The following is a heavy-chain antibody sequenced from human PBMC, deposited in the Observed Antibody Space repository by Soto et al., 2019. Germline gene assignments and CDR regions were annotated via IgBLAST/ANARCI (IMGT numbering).Heavy chain of an antibody. Sequence: EVQLLESGGGLVQPGGSLRLSCAASGFTFSSYAMSWVRQAPGKGLEWVSAISGSGGSTYYADSVKGRFTISRDNSKNTLYLQMNSLRAEDTAVYYCARTESSGWSTRYGMDVWGQGTTVTVS. V-gene: IGHV3-23*01. CDR2: ISGSGGST. CDR3: ARTESSGWSTRYGMDV. CDR1: GFTFSSYA. J-gene: IGHJ6*02. D-gene: IGHD6-19*01.